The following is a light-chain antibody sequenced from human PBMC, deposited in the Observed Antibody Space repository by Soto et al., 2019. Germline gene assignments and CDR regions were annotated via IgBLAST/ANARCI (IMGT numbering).Light chain of an antibody. J-gene: IGKJ4*01. CDR1: QSVTSN. V-gene: IGKV3-15*01. CDR3: QQYNNWPSLT. CDR2: GAS. Sequence: EIVMTQSPATLSVSPGERATLSCRASQSVTSNLAWYQQTPGQAPRLLIYGASTRATGIPARFSGSGSGTEFTLTISSPQSEDFAIYYCQQYNNWPSLTFGGGTKVEI.